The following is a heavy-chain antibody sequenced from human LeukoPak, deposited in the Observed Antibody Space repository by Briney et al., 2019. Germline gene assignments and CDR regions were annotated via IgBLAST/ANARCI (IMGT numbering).Heavy chain of an antibody. Sequence: SETLSLTSTDPGDSISTDYWGWIRQPPGKGLEWIGYIYYSGSTNYSPSLKSRLTISVDTSKNQFSLKLSSVTAADTAVYYCARTYGSSGLGYFDLWGRGTLVTVSS. V-gene: IGHV4-59*01. CDR3: ARTYGSSGLGYFDL. CDR2: IYYSGST. D-gene: IGHD6-13*01. J-gene: IGHJ2*01. CDR1: GDSISTDY.